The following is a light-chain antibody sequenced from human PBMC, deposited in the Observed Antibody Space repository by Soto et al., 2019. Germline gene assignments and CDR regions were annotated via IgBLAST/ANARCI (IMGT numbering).Light chain of an antibody. CDR1: QTVSSY. V-gene: IGKV3-11*01. CDR3: QHRINWPLT. J-gene: IGKJ5*01. CDR2: DAS. Sequence: EIVLTQSPATLSLSPGARATLSCRASQTVSSYLLWYQQKRGQAPRLLIYDASNRATGIPARFSGSGSGTDLTITISSLQPEDCEVYYCQHRINWPLTFGQGTRLENK.